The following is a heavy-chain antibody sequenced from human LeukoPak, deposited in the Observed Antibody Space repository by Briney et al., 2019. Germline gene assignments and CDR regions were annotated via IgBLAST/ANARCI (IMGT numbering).Heavy chain of an antibody. V-gene: IGHV1-18*04. J-gene: IGHJ4*02. D-gene: IGHD6-13*01. CDR2: ISAYNGVT. Sequence: ASVKVSCKASGYPFTTYGINWVRQAPGQGLEWMGWISAYNGVTQFPQKFQGGVTMTTDTSTNTAYMELTSLRSDDTAVYYCARGADHTTWYGKNFDSWGQGTLVTVSS. CDR1: GYPFTTYG. CDR3: ARGADHTTWYGKNFDS.